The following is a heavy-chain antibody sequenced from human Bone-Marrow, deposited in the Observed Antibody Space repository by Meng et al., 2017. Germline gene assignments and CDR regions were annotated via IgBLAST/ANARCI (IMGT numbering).Heavy chain of an antibody. V-gene: IGHV4-34*01. D-gene: IGHD5-18*01. J-gene: IGHJ4*02. CDR2: INHRGST. CDR3: ARQKFSYGLGPPAY. CDR1: GGSFRGYF. Sequence: QLQLQQWGAGLLKPSETLSLTCGVYGGSFRGYFWAWIRQPPGKGLEWIGEINHRGSTNYYPSLKSRVTISVDTSKSQVSLNLSSVTAADTAVYYCARQKFSYGLGPPAYWGQGTLVTVSS.